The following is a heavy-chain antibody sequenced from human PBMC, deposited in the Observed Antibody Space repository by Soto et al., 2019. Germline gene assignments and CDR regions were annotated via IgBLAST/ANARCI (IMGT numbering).Heavy chain of an antibody. D-gene: IGHD3-3*02. J-gene: IGHJ5*02. CDR2: TYYSGST. V-gene: IGHV4-39*01. Sequence: SETLSLTCTVSGGSISSSSYYWGWIRQPPGKGLEWIGSTYYSGSTYYNPSLKSRVTISVDTSKNQFSLKLSSVTAADTAVYYCASPKIAFYNWFDPWGQGTLVTVSS. CDR1: GGSISSSSYY. CDR3: ASPKIAFYNWFDP.